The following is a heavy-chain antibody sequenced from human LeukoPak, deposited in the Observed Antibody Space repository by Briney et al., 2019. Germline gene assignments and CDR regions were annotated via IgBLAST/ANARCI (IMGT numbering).Heavy chain of an antibody. CDR3: ARRVGKNRFDR. V-gene: IGHV4-39*01. D-gene: IGHD2-15*01. Sequence: PSETLSLTCTVSGGSISSSSYYWGWIRQPPGKGLEWIGSIYYSGSTYYNPSLKSRVTISVDTSKNQFSLKLSSVTAADTHVYYCARRVGKNRFDRWGQGTLVTVSS. CDR2: IYYSGST. J-gene: IGHJ5*02. CDR1: GGSISSSSYY.